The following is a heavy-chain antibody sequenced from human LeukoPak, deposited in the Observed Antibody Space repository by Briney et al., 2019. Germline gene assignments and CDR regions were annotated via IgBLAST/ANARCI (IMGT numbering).Heavy chain of an antibody. CDR2: FDPEDGET. V-gene: IGHV1-24*01. Sequence: ASVKVSCKVSGYTLTELSMHWVRQAPGKGLEWMGGFDPEDGETIYAQKFQGRVTMTEDTSTDTAYMELSSLRSEDTAVYYCATVRRGYSYGFYYYYGMDVWGQGTTVTVSS. CDR1: GYTLTELS. CDR3: ATVRRGYSYGFYYYYGMDV. D-gene: IGHD5-18*01. J-gene: IGHJ6*02.